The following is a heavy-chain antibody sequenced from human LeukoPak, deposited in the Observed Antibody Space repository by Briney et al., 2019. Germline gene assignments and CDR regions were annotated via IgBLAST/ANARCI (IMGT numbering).Heavy chain of an antibody. D-gene: IGHD1-7*01. CDR3: ARVYITGTRAPNYYYGMDV. CDR2: INPNSGGT. Sequence: ASVKVSCKASGYTFTGYYMHWVRQAPGQGLEWMGWINPNSGGTNYAQEFQGRVTMTRDTSISTAYMELSRLRSDDTAVYYCARVYITGTRAPNYYYGMDVWGQGTTVTVSS. CDR1: GYTFTGYY. J-gene: IGHJ6*02. V-gene: IGHV1-2*02.